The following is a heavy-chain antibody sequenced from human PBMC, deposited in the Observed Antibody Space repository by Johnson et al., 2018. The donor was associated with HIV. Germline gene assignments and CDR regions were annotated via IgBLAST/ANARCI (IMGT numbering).Heavy chain of an antibody. J-gene: IGHJ3*02. D-gene: IGHD3-22*01. CDR3: ATVVYYDSSALRMYAFDI. V-gene: IGHV3-30-3*01. CDR1: GFTFSSYA. Sequence: QVQLVESGGGVVQPGRSLRLSCAASGFTFSSYAMHWVRQAPGKGLEWVAVISYDGSNKYYADSVKGRFTISRDNSKNTLYLQMNSLRAEDTALYYCATVVYYDSSALRMYAFDIWGQGTMVTVSS. CDR2: ISYDGSNK.